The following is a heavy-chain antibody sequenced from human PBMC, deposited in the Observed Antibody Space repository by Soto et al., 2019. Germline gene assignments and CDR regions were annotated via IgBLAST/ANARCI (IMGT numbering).Heavy chain of an antibody. V-gene: IGHV4-31*03. CDR2: IYYSGST. CDR1: DGSISSGGYY. D-gene: IGHD3-22*01. CDR3: ARDNSSGYYHQFDY. Sequence: SQTLSVTCTVSDGSISSGGYYWSWIRQHPGKGLEWIGYIYYSGSTYYNPSLKSRVTISVDTSKNQFSLKLSSVTAADTAVYYCARDNSSGYYHQFDYWGQGTLVPVSS. J-gene: IGHJ4*02.